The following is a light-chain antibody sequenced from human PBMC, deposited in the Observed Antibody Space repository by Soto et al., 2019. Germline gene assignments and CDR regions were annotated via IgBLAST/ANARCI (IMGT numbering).Light chain of an antibody. CDR3: SSYTSINTVP. J-gene: IGLJ2*01. Sequence: QSALTQPASVSGSPGQSITISCTGTSSDVGGYNYVSWYQQHPGKAPKLMIYEVSNRPSGISNRFSGSKSGNTASLTISGFQPGDEADYYCSSYTSINTVPFGGGAKLTVL. V-gene: IGLV2-14*01. CDR1: SSDVGGYNY. CDR2: EVS.